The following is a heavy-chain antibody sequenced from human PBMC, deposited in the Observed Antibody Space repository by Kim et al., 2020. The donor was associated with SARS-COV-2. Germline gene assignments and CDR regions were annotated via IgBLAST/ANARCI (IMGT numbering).Heavy chain of an antibody. D-gene: IGHD5-18*01. Sequence: GGSLRLSCAASGFTFSSYGMHWVRQAPGKGLEWVAVISYDGSNKYYADSVKGRFTISRDNSKNTLYLQMNSLRAEDTAVYYCAREDTAPGIYYYYGMDV. CDR3: AREDTAPGIYYYYGMDV. CDR2: ISYDGSNK. CDR1: GFTFSSYG. J-gene: IGHJ6*01. V-gene: IGHV3-33*05.